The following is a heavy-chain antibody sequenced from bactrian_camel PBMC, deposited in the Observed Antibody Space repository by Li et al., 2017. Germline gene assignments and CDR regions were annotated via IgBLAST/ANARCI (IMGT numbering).Heavy chain of an antibody. CDR1: GATFTFSSVW. D-gene: IGHD2*01. V-gene: IGHV3S1*01. Sequence: HVQLVESGGGLVQPGGSLRLSCAASGATFTFSSVWMRWVRQAPGKGLEWVSTIDQDGGTTWYVDSVKGRFTFSRDNARNVVYLQMNSLKSEDTAVYYCATDQFADVNMRRVVGYRYWGQGTQVTVS. CDR3: ATDQFADVNMRRVVGYRY. J-gene: IGHJ4*01. CDR2: IDQDGGTT.